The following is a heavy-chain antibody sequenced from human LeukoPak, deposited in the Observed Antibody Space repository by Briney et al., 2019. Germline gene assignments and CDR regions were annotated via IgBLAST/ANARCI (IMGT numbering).Heavy chain of an antibody. V-gene: IGHV3-23*01. J-gene: IGHJ5*02. CDR3: AKGDSGYYYDSSGYLNWFDP. CDR2: ISGSGGSA. Sequence: GGSLRLSCAASGFTFSSYAMSWVRQAPGKGLEWVSVISGSGGSAYYVDSVKGRFTISRDNSKNTLSLQMNSLRAEDTAVYYCAKGDSGYYYDSSGYLNWFDPWGQGTLVTVSS. CDR1: GFTFSSYA. D-gene: IGHD3-22*01.